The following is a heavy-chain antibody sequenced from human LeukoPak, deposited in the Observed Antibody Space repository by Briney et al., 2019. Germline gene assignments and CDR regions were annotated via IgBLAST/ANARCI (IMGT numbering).Heavy chain of an antibody. CDR1: GFPFIDYS. CDR3: ASQKGYSRSCGFDY. J-gene: IGHJ4*02. D-gene: IGHD6-6*01. Sequence: GSLELSCAASGFPFIDYSMNWVRQAPGKGLEWGSSISSSSYIYYADSVKGRFTISRDNAKNSLYLQMNSLRAEDTAVYYCASQKGYSRSCGFDYWGQGTLVTVSS. CDR2: ISSSSYI. V-gene: IGHV3-21*04.